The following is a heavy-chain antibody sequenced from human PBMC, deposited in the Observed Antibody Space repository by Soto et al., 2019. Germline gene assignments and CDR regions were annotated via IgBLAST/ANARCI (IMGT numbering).Heavy chain of an antibody. CDR3: AGGIVVYYFDY. D-gene: IGHD3-22*01. V-gene: IGHV3-30-3*01. J-gene: IGHJ4*02. CDR2: ISYDGSNK. Sequence: QVQLVESGGGVVQPGRSLRLSCAASGFTFSSYAMHWVRQAPGKGLEWVAVISYDGSNKYYADSVKGRFTISRDNSKNTLYLQMNSLRAEDTAVYYCAGGIVVYYFDYWGQGTLVTVSS. CDR1: GFTFSSYA.